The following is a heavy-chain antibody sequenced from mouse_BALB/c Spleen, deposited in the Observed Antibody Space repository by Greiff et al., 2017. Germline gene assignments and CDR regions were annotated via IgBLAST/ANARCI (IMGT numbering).Heavy chain of an antibody. D-gene: IGHD4-1*01. V-gene: IGHV1-5*01. CDR3: TRGLGPEYFDY. Sequence: VQLQQSGTVLARPGASVKMSCKASGYTFTSYWMHWVKQRPGQGLEWIGAIYPGNSDTSYNQKFKGKAKLTAVTSTSTAYMELSSLTNEDSAVYYCTRGLGPEYFDYWGQGTTLTVSS. J-gene: IGHJ2*01. CDR1: GYTFTSYW. CDR2: IYPGNSDT.